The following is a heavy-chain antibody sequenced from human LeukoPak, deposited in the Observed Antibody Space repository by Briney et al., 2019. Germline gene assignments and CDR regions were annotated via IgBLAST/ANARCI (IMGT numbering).Heavy chain of an antibody. CDR2: INTNTGNP. D-gene: IGHD2-15*01. J-gene: IGHJ4*02. V-gene: IGHV7-4-1*02. CDR3: ARDTYCSGGRCYSRVGY. CDR1: GYTFTNYP. Sequence: ASVKVSCKASGYTFTNYPMNWVRQPPGQGLEWMGRINTNTGNPTYAQGFTERFVFSWDTSVNTAYLQINSLKPEDTAVYFCARDTYCSGGRCYSRVGYWGQGTVVTVSS.